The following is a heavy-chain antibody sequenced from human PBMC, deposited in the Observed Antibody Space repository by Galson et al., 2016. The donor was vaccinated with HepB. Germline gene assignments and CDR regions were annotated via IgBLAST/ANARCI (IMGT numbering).Heavy chain of an antibody. CDR1: GFTFSDSA. CDR2: ISGSGST. CDR3: AKGHAANPGAPRVDY. Sequence: SLRLSCAASGFTFSDSAMSWVRQAPGKGLEWVSSISGSGSTYYADSVKGRFTISRDNSKNTLYLQMDSLRAEDTAVFYCAKGHAANPGAPRVDYWGRGTLVTVSS. J-gene: IGHJ4*02. V-gene: IGHV3-23*01. D-gene: IGHD1-26*01.